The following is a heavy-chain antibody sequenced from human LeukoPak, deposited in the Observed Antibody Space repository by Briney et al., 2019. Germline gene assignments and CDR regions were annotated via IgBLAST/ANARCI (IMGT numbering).Heavy chain of an antibody. CDR1: GGSISCYY. Sequence: PSETLSLTCTVSGGSISCYYWSWIRQPPGKGLEWIGYIYYSGSTNYNPSLKSRVTISVDTSKNQFSLKLSSVTAADTAVYYCARHIAAVPFWFDPWGQGTLVTVSS. J-gene: IGHJ5*02. CDR2: IYYSGST. V-gene: IGHV4-59*08. CDR3: ARHIAAVPFWFDP. D-gene: IGHD6-13*01.